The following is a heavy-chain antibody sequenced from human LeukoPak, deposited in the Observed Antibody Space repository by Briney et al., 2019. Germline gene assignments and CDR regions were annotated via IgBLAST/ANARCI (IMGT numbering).Heavy chain of an antibody. CDR2: IYYSGST. D-gene: IGHD6-19*01. V-gene: IGHV4-61*01. CDR3: ARGGGGWYAKNWFDP. J-gene: IGHJ5*02. Sequence: SETLSLTCTVSGGSISSSSYYWSWIRQPPGKGLEWIGYIYYSGSTNYNPSLKSRVTISVDTSKNQFSLKLSSVTAADTAVYYCARGGGGWYAKNWFDPWGQGTLVTVSS. CDR1: GGSISSSSYY.